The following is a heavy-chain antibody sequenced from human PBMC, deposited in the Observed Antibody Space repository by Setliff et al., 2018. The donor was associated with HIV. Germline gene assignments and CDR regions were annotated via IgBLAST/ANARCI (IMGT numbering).Heavy chain of an antibody. CDR1: GFTFRSHG. J-gene: IGHJ4*02. CDR3: VRVSGMITSERAKYFDY. Sequence: PGGSLRLSCAASGFTFRSHGLHWVRQAPGKGLEWVAVISYDGGNKYYAESVKGRFTISRDNSKKTLYLEMNGLKPEDTAVYYCVRVSGMITSERAKYFDYWGQGALVTVSS. D-gene: IGHD3-22*01. V-gene: IGHV3-30-3*01. CDR2: ISYDGGNK.